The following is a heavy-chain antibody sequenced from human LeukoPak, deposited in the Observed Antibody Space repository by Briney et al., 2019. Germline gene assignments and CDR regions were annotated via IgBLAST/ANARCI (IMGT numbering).Heavy chain of an antibody. D-gene: IGHD3-10*01. Sequence: GGSLRLSCAASGFTFSSFALSWVRQAPGKGLEWVGSAGITGTYYAESVKGRFTISRDNAKNSLYLQMNSLRAEDTAVYYCARESQVLLWFGEYDYWGQGTLVTVSS. CDR2: AGITGT. CDR1: GFTFSSFA. V-gene: IGHV3-23*01. CDR3: ARESQVLLWFGEYDY. J-gene: IGHJ4*02.